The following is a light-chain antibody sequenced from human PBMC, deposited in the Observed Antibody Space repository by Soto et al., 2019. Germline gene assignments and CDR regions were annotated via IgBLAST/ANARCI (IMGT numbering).Light chain of an antibody. J-gene: IGKJ5*01. CDR1: QSVSSSY. CDR2: GAS. Sequence: EIVLTQSPGTLTLSPGERATLSCRASQSVSSSYLAWYQQKPGQAPRLLIYGASTRATGIPARFSGSGSGTEFTLTISSLQSEDFAVYYCQQYNSWPITFGQGTRLEIK. CDR3: QQYNSWPIT. V-gene: IGKV3D-15*01.